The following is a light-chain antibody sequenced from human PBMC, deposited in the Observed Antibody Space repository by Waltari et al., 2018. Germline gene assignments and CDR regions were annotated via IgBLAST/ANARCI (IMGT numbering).Light chain of an antibody. CDR2: AAS. V-gene: IGKV1-39*01. CDR1: QSISSY. J-gene: IGKJ4*01. Sequence: DIQMTQSPSSLSASVGDRVTITCRASQSISSYLSWYQHQPGKDPKLLIYAASTLQGGVPPRFSGSGSGTDFTLTIRSLQVEDSATYYCQQSYIPPATFGGGTKVEIK. CDR3: QQSYIPPAT.